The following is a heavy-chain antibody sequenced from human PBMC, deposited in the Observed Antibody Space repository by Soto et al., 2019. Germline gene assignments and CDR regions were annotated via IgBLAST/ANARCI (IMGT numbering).Heavy chain of an antibody. CDR2: ISSSTSHT. CDR3: ARGRGAAADYFDF. D-gene: IGHD6-13*01. Sequence: QVQLVESGGGLVKPGGSLRLSCAVSGFTFSDYYMTWIRQAPGKGLEWVSYISSSTSHTNYADSVKGRFTISRDNATNSLLLQMNSLRAEDTAVYYCARGRGAAADYFDFWGQGTLVTVSS. J-gene: IGHJ4*02. V-gene: IGHV3-11*05. CDR1: GFTFSDYY.